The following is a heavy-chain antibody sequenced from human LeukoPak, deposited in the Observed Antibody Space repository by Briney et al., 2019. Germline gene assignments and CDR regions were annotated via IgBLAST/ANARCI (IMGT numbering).Heavy chain of an antibody. Sequence: ASGKVSCKASGYTFTRYYMHWVRQAPGQGLEWMGIINPSGGSTSYAQKFQGRVTITRDMSTSTVYMELSSLRSEETAVYYCARDHDTAMVDFDYWGQGNLVTVSS. V-gene: IGHV1-46*01. CDR3: ARDHDTAMVDFDY. D-gene: IGHD5-18*01. J-gene: IGHJ4*02. CDR1: GYTFTRYY. CDR2: INPSGGST.